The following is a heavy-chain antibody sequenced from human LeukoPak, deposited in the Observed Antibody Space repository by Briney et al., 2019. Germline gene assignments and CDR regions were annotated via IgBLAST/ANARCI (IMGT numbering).Heavy chain of an antibody. CDR2: INGDGSDT. CDR1: GFTLSSNW. V-gene: IGHV3-74*01. J-gene: IGHJ4*02. Sequence: GGPLRLSCAASGFTLSSNWMHWVRQAPGRGMVWLSRINGDGSDTPYADSVKGRFTISRDNARNTLYLQMNRLRVEDTAVYYCARGSATGWPDVRDYWGQGSLVTVSS. CDR3: ARGSATGWPDVRDY. D-gene: IGHD1-1*01.